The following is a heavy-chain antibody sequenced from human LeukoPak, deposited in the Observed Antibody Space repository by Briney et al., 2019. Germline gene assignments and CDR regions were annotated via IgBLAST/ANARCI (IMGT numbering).Heavy chain of an antibody. CDR3: ATEPLYSGSYSSRGPTFDY. CDR2: FEPEDGET. D-gene: IGHD1-26*01. V-gene: IGHV1-24*01. CDR1: GYTLTELS. Sequence: ASVKVSCKVSGYTLTELSMHWVRQAPGKGLEWMGGFEPEDGETIYAQKFQGRVTMTEDTSTDTAYMELSSLRSEDTAVYYCATEPLYSGSYSSRGPTFDYWGQGTLVTVSS. J-gene: IGHJ4*02.